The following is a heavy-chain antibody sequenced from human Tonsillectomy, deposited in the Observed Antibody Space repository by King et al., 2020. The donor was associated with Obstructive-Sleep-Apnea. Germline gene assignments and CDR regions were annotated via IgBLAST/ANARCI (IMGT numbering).Heavy chain of an antibody. D-gene: IGHD2-2*01. Sequence: VQLVESGGGVVQPGRSLRLSCAASVFTFSTYGMHWFRQAPGKGLDWVAVISYHGSNKYYADSVKGRFTISRDNSKNTLYLQMNSLRADDTAMYYCAKDQSEVVPACAMDYWGQGTLVTVSS. V-gene: IGHV3-30*18. CDR2: ISYHGSNK. CDR3: AKDQSEVVPACAMDY. CDR1: VFTFSTYG. J-gene: IGHJ4*02.